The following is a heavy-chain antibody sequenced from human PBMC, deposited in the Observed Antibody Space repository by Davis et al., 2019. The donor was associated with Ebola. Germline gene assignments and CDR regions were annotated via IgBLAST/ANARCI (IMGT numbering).Heavy chain of an antibody. Sequence: AASVKVSCKASGYTFTSYDINLVRQATGQGPEWMGWMNPKSGNTGYAQKFQGRITMTRNTSISTAYMELSSLKSEDTAVYYCATARRYSGSYFIDYWGQGTLVTVSS. J-gene: IGHJ4*02. CDR3: ATARRYSGSYFIDY. D-gene: IGHD1-26*01. CDR2: MNPKSGNT. CDR1: GYTFTSYD. V-gene: IGHV1-8*01.